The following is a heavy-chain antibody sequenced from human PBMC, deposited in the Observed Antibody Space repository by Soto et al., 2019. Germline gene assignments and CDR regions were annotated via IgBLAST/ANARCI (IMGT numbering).Heavy chain of an antibody. CDR2: INPNRGGT. CDR3: ARDGITFGGVIVLYDY. CDR1: GYTFTGYY. D-gene: IGHD3-16*02. Sequence: QVQLVQSGAGVKKPGASVKVSCKASGYTFTGYYLHRGRQAPGQGLERMGWINPNRGGTNYAQKFQGWVTMSRDTSISTAAMELSRLISDDTAVYYCARDGITFGGVIVLYDYFGQGTLVTVSS. V-gene: IGHV1-2*04. J-gene: IGHJ4*02.